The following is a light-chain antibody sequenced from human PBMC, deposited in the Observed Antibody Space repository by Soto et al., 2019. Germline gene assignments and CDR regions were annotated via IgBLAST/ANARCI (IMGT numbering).Light chain of an antibody. CDR2: KAS. CDR1: QSISSW. CDR3: QQYNSYPWT. J-gene: IGKJ1*01. Sequence: DIQMTQSPSTLSASVGDRVTITCRASQSISSWLAWYQQKPGKATKLLIYKASSLESGVPSRLSGSGSGTEFTLTISSLQPDDFATYYYQQYNSYPWTFGQGTKVEIK. V-gene: IGKV1-5*03.